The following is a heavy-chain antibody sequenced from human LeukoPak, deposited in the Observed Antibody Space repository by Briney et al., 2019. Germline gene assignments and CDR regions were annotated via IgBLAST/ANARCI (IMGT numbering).Heavy chain of an antibody. Sequence: PGGSLRLSCAASGFTVSSNYMSWVRQAPGKGLEWVAVISYDGSNKYYADSVKGRFAISRDNSKNTLYLQMNSPRAEDTAVYYCAKDSPITTIDYWGQGTLVTVSS. CDR1: GFTVSSNY. D-gene: IGHD1-14*01. CDR2: ISYDGSNK. V-gene: IGHV3-30*18. CDR3: AKDSPITTIDY. J-gene: IGHJ4*02.